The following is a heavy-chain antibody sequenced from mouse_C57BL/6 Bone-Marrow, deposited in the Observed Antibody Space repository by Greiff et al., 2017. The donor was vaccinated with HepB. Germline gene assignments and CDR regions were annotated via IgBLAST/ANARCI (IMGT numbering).Heavy chain of an antibody. Sequence: QVQLQQSGPELVKPGASVTIPCKASGYTFTSYGISWVKQRTGQGLEWIGEIYPRSGNTYYNEKFKGKATLTADKSSSTAYMELRSLTSEDSAVYFCARENWEGWYFDVWGTGTTVTVSS. J-gene: IGHJ1*03. CDR3: ARENWEGWYFDV. V-gene: IGHV1-81*01. D-gene: IGHD4-1*01. CDR1: GYTFTSYG. CDR2: IYPRSGNT.